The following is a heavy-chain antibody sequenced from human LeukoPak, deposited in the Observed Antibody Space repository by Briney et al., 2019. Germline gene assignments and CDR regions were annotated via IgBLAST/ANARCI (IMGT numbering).Heavy chain of an antibody. CDR1: GGSLSSYY. CDR3: AREYSSSSGRTFDY. J-gene: IGHJ4*02. Sequence: PSETLSLTCTVSGGSLSSYYWNWLRQPACKGREWIGRISTTGSTNYNPSLKSRLTMSVDTSKNQFSLRLSSVSAADTAVYYCAREYSSSSGRTFDYWGQGTLVTVSS. CDR2: ISTTGST. V-gene: IGHV4-4*07. D-gene: IGHD6-6*01.